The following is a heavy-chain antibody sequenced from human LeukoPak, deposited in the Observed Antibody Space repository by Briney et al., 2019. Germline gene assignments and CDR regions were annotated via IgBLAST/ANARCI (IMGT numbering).Heavy chain of an antibody. CDR2: IYYSGST. CDR3: ARPSRGYSYGYEAFDI. J-gene: IGHJ3*02. V-gene: IGHV4-59*08. Sequence: PSETLSLTCTVSGGSTSSYYWSWIRQPPGKGLEWIGYIYYSGSTNYNPSLKSRVTISVDTSKNQFSLKLSSVTAADTAVYYCARPSRGYSYGYEAFDIWGQGTMVTVSS. CDR1: GGSTSSYY. D-gene: IGHD5-18*01.